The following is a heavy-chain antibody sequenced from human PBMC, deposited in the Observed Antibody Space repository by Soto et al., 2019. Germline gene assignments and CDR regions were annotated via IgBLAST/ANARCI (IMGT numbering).Heavy chain of an antibody. J-gene: IGHJ4*02. D-gene: IGHD6-13*01. CDR2: IYPGDSET. Sequence: GESLKISCKCSGYTFSNFWIGWVRQLPGKGLEYMGIIYPGDSETRYSPSFHGKVTISADRSIGTAYLQWSSLEASDSAFYFCARSPRSSPYFDFWGQGALVTVSS. CDR1: GYTFSNFW. V-gene: IGHV5-51*01. CDR3: ARSPRSSPYFDF.